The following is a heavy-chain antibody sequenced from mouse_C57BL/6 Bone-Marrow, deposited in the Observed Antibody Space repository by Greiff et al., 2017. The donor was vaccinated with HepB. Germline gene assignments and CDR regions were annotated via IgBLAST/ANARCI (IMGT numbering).Heavy chain of an antibody. CDR3: ARRGVNYYGSSNWYFDV. J-gene: IGHJ1*03. D-gene: IGHD1-1*01. CDR2: ISNGGGNT. V-gene: IGHV5-12*01. CDR1: GFTFSDYY. Sequence: EVQLVESGGGLVQPGGSLKLSCAASGFTFSDYYMYWVRQTPEKRLEWVAYISNGGGNTYYPDTVQGRFTISRDNAKNTLYLQMSRQKSEDTAMYYCARRGVNYYGSSNWYFDVWGTGTTVTVSS.